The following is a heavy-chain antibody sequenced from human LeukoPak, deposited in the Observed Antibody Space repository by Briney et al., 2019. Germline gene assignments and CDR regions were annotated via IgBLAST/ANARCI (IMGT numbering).Heavy chain of an antibody. D-gene: IGHD2/OR15-2a*01. CDR2: IYPGDSDT. J-gene: IGHJ3*02. Sequence: GESLKISCKGSGYSFTSYWIGWLRQMPGKDLEWMGIIYPGDSDTRYSPSFQGQVTISADKSISTAYLQWSSLKASDTAMYYCARQTSTLYGLHAFDIWGQGTMVTVSS. CDR1: GYSFTSYW. V-gene: IGHV5-51*01. CDR3: ARQTSTLYGLHAFDI.